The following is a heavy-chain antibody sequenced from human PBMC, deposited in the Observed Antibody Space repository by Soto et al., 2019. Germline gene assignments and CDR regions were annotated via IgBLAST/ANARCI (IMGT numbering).Heavy chain of an antibody. J-gene: IGHJ5*02. CDR1: GGSISSGDYY. CDR3: ARALGTAAAGTWWFDP. CDR2: IYYSGST. V-gene: IGHV4-30-4*01. D-gene: IGHD6-13*01. Sequence: SETLSLTCTVSGGSISSGDYYWSWLRQPPGKGLEWIGYIYYSGSTYYNPSLKSRVTISVDTSKNQLSLKLSTVTAADTAMYYGARALGTAAAGTWWFDPWGQGTLVTVSS.